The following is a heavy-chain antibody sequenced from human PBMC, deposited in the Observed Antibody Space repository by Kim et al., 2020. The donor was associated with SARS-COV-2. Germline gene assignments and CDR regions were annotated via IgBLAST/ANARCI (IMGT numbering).Heavy chain of an antibody. CDR2: INHSGST. V-gene: IGHV4-34*01. CDR3: ARGVYSYGYYFDY. Sequence: SETLSLTCAVYGGSFSGYYWSWIRQPPGKGLEWIGEINHSGSTNYNPSLKSRVTISVDTSKNQFSLKLSSVTAADTAVYYCARGVYSYGYYFDYWAREPWSPSPQ. J-gene: IGHJ4*02. CDR1: GGSFSGYY. D-gene: IGHD5-18*01.